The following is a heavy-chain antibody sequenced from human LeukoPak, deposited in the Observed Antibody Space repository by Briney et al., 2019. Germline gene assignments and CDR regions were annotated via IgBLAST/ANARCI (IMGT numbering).Heavy chain of an antibody. CDR2: ISYDGSNK. V-gene: IGHV3-30*18. Sequence: GGSLRLSCAASGFTSSSYGMHWVRQAPGKGLEWVAVISYDGSNKYYADSVKGRFAISRDNSKNTLYLQMNSLRAEDTAVYYCAKDGTYYYDGYYFDYWGQGTLVTVSS. CDR3: AKDGTYYYDGYYFDY. D-gene: IGHD3-22*01. CDR1: GFTSSSYG. J-gene: IGHJ4*02.